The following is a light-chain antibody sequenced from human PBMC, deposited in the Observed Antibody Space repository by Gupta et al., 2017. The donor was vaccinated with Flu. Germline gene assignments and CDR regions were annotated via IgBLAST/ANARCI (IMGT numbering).Light chain of an antibody. CDR1: DIESKS. CDR2: DDS. J-gene: IGLJ2*01. V-gene: IGLV3-21*03. Sequence: SYVLPQPPSVSVAPGKTARITCGGDDIESKSVHWCQQKPGQAPVLVVYDDSARPSGIPERFSGSNSGNTATLTISRVEAGDEADYYCQVWDTSSDHVVFGGGTKLTVL. CDR3: QVWDTSSDHVV.